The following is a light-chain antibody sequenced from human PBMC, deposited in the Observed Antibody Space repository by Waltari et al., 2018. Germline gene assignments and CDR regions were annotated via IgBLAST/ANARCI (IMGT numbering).Light chain of an antibody. Sequence: DIQLTQSPSFLSASVGRRVTVTCRASQDIGTYLAWSQKKPGKAPHLLIYAASSLHTGVPSRFSAGGSGTLFTLSINRLQPEDFATYYCQQLHTYPLTVGGGTEVEL. CDR3: QQLHTYPLT. J-gene: IGKJ4*01. CDR2: AAS. V-gene: IGKV1-9*01. CDR1: QDIGTY.